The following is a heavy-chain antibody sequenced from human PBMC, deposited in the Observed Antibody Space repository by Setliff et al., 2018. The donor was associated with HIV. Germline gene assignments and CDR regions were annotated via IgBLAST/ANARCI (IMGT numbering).Heavy chain of an antibody. V-gene: IGHV3-74*01. D-gene: IGHD2-15*01. CDR1: GFRFDNYA. CDR2: INNDETIT. Sequence: GGSLRLSCEVSGFRFDNYAMHWVRQPPGKGLMWVSHINNDETITKYADSVKGRFTISRDNAKNTVYLQMNSLRPEDTAVYYCATLWMRGGYFDTWGQGTLVTVSS. J-gene: IGHJ4*02. CDR3: ATLWMRGGYFDT.